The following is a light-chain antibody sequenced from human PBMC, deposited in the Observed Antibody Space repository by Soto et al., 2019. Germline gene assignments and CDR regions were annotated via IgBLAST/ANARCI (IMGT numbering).Light chain of an antibody. V-gene: IGLV2-14*01. CDR3: TSWTSSNSYV. CDR2: DVS. Sequence: QSALTQPASVSGSPAQSITISCTGTSSDVGAYNYVSWYQQYPGKAPKLMIFDVSKRPSGISHRFSGSKSGDTASLTISGLQADDEADYYCTSWTSSNSYVFGTGTKLTVL. J-gene: IGLJ1*01. CDR1: SSDVGAYNY.